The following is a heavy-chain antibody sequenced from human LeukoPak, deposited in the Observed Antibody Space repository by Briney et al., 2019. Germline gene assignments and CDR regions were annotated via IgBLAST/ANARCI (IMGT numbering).Heavy chain of an antibody. Sequence: GGSLRLSCAASGFTFSSYAMSWVRQAPGKGLEWVSAISGSGGSTYYADSVKGRFTISRDNSKNTLYLQMNSLRAEDTAVYYCAKYIGLLWFGEDLTGAFDIWGQGTMVTVSS. V-gene: IGHV3-23*01. CDR2: ISGSGGST. CDR3: AKYIGLLWFGEDLTGAFDI. J-gene: IGHJ3*02. CDR1: GFTFSSYA. D-gene: IGHD3-10*01.